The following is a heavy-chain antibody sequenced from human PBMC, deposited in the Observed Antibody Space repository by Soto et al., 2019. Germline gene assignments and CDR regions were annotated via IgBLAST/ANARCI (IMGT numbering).Heavy chain of an antibody. CDR3: ARLGVLRFLEWQKPHYYYYMDV. Sequence: PSETLSLTCTVSGCSISSYYWSWIRQPPGKGPEWIGYIYYSGSTNYNPSLKSRVTISVDTSKNQFSLKLSSVTAADTAVYYCARLGVLRFLEWQKPHYYYYMDVWGKGTTVTVSS. CDR2: IYYSGST. CDR1: GCSISSYY. V-gene: IGHV4-59*08. D-gene: IGHD3-3*01. J-gene: IGHJ6*03.